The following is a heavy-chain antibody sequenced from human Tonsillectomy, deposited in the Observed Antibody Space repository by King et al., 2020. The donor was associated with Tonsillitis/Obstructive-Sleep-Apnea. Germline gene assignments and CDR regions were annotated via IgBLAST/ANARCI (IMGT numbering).Heavy chain of an antibody. Sequence: VQLVESGGGLVQPGGSLRLSCAASGFTFSDHYMDWVRQAPGKGLEWVGRTRDKADSYTTEYAASVKGRFTISRDDSKNSLYLQMNSLKTEDTAVYYCARSPYYYDGSGYYSNAFDIWGQGTMVTVSS. CDR2: TRDKADSYTT. J-gene: IGHJ3*02. D-gene: IGHD3-22*01. CDR1: GFTFSDHY. V-gene: IGHV3-72*01. CDR3: ARSPYYYDGSGYYSNAFDI.